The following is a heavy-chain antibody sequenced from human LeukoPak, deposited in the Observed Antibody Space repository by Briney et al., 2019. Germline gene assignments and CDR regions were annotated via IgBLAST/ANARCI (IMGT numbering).Heavy chain of an antibody. J-gene: IGHJ4*02. V-gene: IGHV1-18*01. CDR2: ISAYNGNT. CDR3: ARAYYYDSSGYPRTPDY. CDR1: GYTFTSYG. Sequence: ASVKVSCKASGYTFTSYGISWVRQAPGQGLEWMGWISAYNGNTNYAQKPQGRVTMTTDTSTSTAYMELRSLRSDDTAVYYCARAYYYDSSGYPRTPDYWGQGTLVIVSS. D-gene: IGHD3-22*01.